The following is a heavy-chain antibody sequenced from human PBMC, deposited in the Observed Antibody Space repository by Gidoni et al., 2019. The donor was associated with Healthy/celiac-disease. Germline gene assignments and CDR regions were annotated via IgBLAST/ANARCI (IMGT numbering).Heavy chain of an antibody. CDR2: ISGDGGST. D-gene: IGHD6-19*01. J-gene: IGHJ6*02. Sequence: EVQLVESGGGVVQPGGSLRLSCAASGFPFDDSAMHWVRQAPGKGLEWVSIISGDGGSTYYADSVKGRFTISRDNSKNPLYLQMNSLRTEDTALYYCAKDIFLSNSGWYRYYYGMDVWGQGTTVTVSS. V-gene: IGHV3-43*02. CDR3: AKDIFLSNSGWYRYYYGMDV. CDR1: GFPFDDSA.